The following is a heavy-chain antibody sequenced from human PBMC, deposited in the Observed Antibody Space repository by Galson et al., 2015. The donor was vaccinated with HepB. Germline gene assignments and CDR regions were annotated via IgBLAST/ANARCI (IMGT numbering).Heavy chain of an antibody. J-gene: IGHJ4*02. D-gene: IGHD1-14*01. CDR2: ISYDETNI. V-gene: IGHV3-30*18. Sequence: SLRLSCAAPGFTFSAYGMHWVRQAPGKGLEWVSFISYDETNIYYTDSLKGRFTISRDNSKNTLYLQMNSLSTEDTAVYYCAKTTFTWDFDYWGQGTLVTVSS. CDR3: AKTTFTWDFDY. CDR1: GFTFSAYG.